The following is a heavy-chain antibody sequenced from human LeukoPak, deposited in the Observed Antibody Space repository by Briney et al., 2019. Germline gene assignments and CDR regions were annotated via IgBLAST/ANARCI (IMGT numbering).Heavy chain of an antibody. V-gene: IGHV3-21*01. CDR1: GFTFSNYY. D-gene: IGHD2-15*01. Sequence: GGSLRPSCAASGFTFSNYYMKWVRQAPGKGLEWVSFITGSSSYIYYTDSVKGRFTISRDNAKNSLFLQMNSLRDEDTAVNSCEGGSRRCPYFHYWGQGTLVTVSS. CDR3: EGGSRRCPYFHY. CDR2: ITGSSSYI. J-gene: IGHJ4*02.